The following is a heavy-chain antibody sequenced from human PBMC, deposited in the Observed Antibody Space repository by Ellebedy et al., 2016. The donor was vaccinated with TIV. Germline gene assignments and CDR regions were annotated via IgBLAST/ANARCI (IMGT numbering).Heavy chain of an antibody. Sequence: GSLRLXXEASGSTLSRYAMNWVRQAPGKGLEWIGEINHSGSSNYNPSLKSRVTFSVDTSKNQFSLRLSSVTAADTAFYYCARAPPTSGTLFYWGQGTLVTVSS. J-gene: IGHJ4*02. CDR2: INHSGSS. CDR1: GSTLSRYA. CDR3: ARAPPTSGTLFY. D-gene: IGHD3-10*01. V-gene: IGHV4-34*01.